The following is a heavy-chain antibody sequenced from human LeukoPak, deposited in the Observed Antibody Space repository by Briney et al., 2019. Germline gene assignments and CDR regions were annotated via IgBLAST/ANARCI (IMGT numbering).Heavy chain of an antibody. D-gene: IGHD1-7*01. CDR3: ARRPAGTRTFDY. J-gene: IGHJ4*02. CDR1: GYSFTSNW. V-gene: IGHV5-51*01. Sequence: GEPLKISCKGPGYSFTSNWIGWVRKMPGKGLEWMGVIYGADYTTIYSPPCHGQITISADKSISTAYLQWTSLKASDIAMYYCARRPAGTRTFDYWGQGALVTVSS. CDR2: IYGADYTT.